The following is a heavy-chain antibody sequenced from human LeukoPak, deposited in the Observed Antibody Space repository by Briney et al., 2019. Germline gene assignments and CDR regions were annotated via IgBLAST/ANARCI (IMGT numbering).Heavy chain of an antibody. D-gene: IGHD3-10*01. CDR3: ARGYLYYYKDGGSSRVPPDY. CDR2: IHPGDSDVSHI. Sequence: GDSLNISCKGFGYSFIPYSFGWAGRMPGKGLEWMEVIHPGDSDVSHISYNPSYQSQVTASADRSTSTDYLQRSRLKASDTAMDYCARGYLYYYKDGGSSRVPPDYWGQGTLVIVSS. J-gene: IGHJ4*02. CDR1: GYSFIPYS. V-gene: IGHV5-51*01.